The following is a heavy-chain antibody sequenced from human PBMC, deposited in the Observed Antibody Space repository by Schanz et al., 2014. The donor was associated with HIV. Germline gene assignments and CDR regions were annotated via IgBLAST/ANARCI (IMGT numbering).Heavy chain of an antibody. Sequence: EAQLVESGGSLVQPGESLRLSCVTSGFMFSSYGMIWVRQAPGKGLEWISSISSGSNHRNYADSVKGRFTISRDNAKSSLYLQMNSLKNDDSGVYYCARDCLSGCPADYWGQGTVVIVS. D-gene: IGHD5-12*01. CDR1: GFMFSSYG. CDR2: ISSGSNHR. J-gene: IGHJ4*02. CDR3: ARDCLSGCPADY. V-gene: IGHV3-48*02.